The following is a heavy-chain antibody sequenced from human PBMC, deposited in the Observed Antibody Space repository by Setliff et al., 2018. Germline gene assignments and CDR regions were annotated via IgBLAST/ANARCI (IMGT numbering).Heavy chain of an antibody. Sequence: ASVKVSCKVSGYTLTELSMHWVRQAPGKGLEWMGGFDPEDGETIYAQKFQGRVTMTRDTSITAAYMELSRLRSDDSAVYYCARGPSNYDLLTGCDCWGQGTLVTVSS. D-gene: IGHD3-9*01. CDR3: ARGPSNYDLLTGCDC. J-gene: IGHJ4*02. CDR1: GYTLTELS. V-gene: IGHV1-24*01. CDR2: FDPEDGET.